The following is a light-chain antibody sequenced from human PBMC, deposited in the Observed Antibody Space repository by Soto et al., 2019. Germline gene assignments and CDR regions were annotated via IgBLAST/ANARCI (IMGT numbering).Light chain of an antibody. CDR3: CSYAGSSTVVV. Sequence: QSALTQPASVSGSPGQSITISCTGTSSDVGSYNLVSWYQQHPGKAPKLIIYEGSKRPSGVSNRFSGSKSGNTASLTISGLQAEDEADYYCCSYAGSSTVVVFGGGTQLTVL. CDR2: EGS. V-gene: IGLV2-23*03. J-gene: IGLJ2*01. CDR1: SSDVGSYNL.